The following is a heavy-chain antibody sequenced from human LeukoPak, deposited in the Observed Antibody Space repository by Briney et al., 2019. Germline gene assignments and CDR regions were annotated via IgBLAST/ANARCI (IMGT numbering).Heavy chain of an antibody. J-gene: IGHJ4*02. CDR1: GFTFSSYE. V-gene: IGHV3-48*03. CDR3: ASISVDQLLSPFGDY. Sequence: GGSLRLSCAASGFTFSSYEMNWVRQAPGKGLEWVLYISSSGSTIYYADSVKGRFTISRDNAKNSLYLQMNSLRAEDTAVYYCASISVDQLLSPFGDYWGQGTLVTVSS. D-gene: IGHD2-2*01. CDR2: ISSSGSTI.